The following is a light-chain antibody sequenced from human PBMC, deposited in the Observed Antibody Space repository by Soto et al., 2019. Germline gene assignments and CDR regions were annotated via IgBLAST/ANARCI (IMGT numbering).Light chain of an antibody. CDR2: AVS. Sequence: QSALTQPPSASGSPGQSVTISCTGTSSDVGEYNYVSWYQQHPGKAPKLIIYAVSKRPSGVPDRFSGSKSGNTASLTVSGIQAEDDADYYCSSYAGSNRLVFGGGTKLTVL. J-gene: IGLJ3*02. CDR1: SSDVGEYNY. V-gene: IGLV2-8*01. CDR3: SSYAGSNRLV.